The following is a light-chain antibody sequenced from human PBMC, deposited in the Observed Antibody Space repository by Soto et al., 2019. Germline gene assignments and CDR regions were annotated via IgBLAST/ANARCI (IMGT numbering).Light chain of an antibody. CDR1: QSVNNNH. V-gene: IGKV3-20*01. CDR2: GTY. Sequence: ETVLTQSPGTLSLSPGEGATLSCRASQSVNNNHLAWYQQRPGQAPRLLIYGTYIRVTGIPDRFSGSGSGTDFTLSISRLEPEDFAVYFCQHYGGLSWPFGQGT. CDR3: QHYGGLSWP. J-gene: IGKJ1*01.